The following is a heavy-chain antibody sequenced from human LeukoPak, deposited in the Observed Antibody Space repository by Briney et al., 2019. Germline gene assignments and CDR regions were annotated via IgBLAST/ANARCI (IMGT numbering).Heavy chain of an antibody. Sequence: GGSLRLSCAASGFTFNNYAMHWVRQAPGKGLEWVSVVTYDGSNTFYTDSVKGRFAISRDASKNTPYLQMTSLRAEDTAVYYCATIKRKTSDYGMDVWGQGTTVTVSS. CDR2: VTYDGSNT. J-gene: IGHJ6*02. CDR3: ATIKRKTSDYGMDV. CDR1: GFTFNNYA. V-gene: IGHV3-30*09. D-gene: IGHD1-14*01.